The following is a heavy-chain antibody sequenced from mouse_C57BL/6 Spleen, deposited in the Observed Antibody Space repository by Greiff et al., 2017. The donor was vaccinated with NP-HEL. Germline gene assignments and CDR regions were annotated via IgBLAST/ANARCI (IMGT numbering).Heavy chain of an antibody. CDR2: IDPSDSET. J-gene: IGHJ3*01. Sequence: VQLQQPGAELVRPGSSVKLSCKASGYTFTSYWMHWVKQRPIQGLEWIGNIDPSDSETHYNQKFKDKATLTVDKSSSTAYMQLSSLTSEDSAVYYCARLTGTEGVAYWGQGTLVTVSA. V-gene: IGHV1-52*01. CDR1: GYTFTSYW. CDR3: ARLTGTEGVAY. D-gene: IGHD4-1*01.